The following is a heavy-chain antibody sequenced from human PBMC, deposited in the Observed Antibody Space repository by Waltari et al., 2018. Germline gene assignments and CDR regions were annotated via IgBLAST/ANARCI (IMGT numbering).Heavy chain of an antibody. J-gene: IGHJ5*02. Sequence: QVTLRESGPALVKPTQTLTLTCTFSGFSLSTSGMCVSWIRQPPGKALEWLARIDWDDDKYYSTSLKTRLTISKDTSKNQVVLTMTNMDPVDTATYYCARITGHENWFDPWGQGTLVTVSS. D-gene: IGHD3-10*01. V-gene: IGHV2-70*15. CDR1: GFSLSTSGMC. CDR2: IDWDDDK. CDR3: ARITGHENWFDP.